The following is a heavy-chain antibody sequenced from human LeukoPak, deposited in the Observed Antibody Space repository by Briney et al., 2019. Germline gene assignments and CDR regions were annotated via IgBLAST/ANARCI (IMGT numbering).Heavy chain of an antibody. J-gene: IGHJ4*02. D-gene: IGHD3-10*01. CDR1: GYTFTGYY. V-gene: IGHV1-2*02. Sequence: ASVKVSCKASGYTFTGYYMHWVRQAPGQGLEWMGWINPNSGGTNYAQKFQGRVTMTRDTSISTAYMELSRLRSDDTAVYYCARAPLYGSGSYSYPSWGQGTLVTVSS. CDR3: ARAPLYGSGSYSYPS. CDR2: INPNSGGT.